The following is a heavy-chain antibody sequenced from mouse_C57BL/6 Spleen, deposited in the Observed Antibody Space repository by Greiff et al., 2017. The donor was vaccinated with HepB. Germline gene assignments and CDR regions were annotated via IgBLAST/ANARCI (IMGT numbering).Heavy chain of an antibody. V-gene: IGHV1-85*01. CDR3: ARFLWYLRSDFDV. CDR2: IYPRDGST. J-gene: IGHJ1*03. D-gene: IGHD2-1*01. Sequence: VQLQQSGPELVKPGASVKLSCKASGYTFTSYDINWVKQRPGQGLEWIGWIYPRDGSTKYNEKFKGKATLPVDTSSSTAYMELHILTSEDSAVYFCARFLWYLRSDFDVWGTGTTVTVSS. CDR1: GYTFTSYD.